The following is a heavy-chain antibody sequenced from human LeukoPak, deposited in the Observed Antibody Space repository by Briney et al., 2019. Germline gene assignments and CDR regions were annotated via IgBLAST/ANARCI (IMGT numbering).Heavy chain of an antibody. V-gene: IGHV1-46*01. J-gene: IGHJ4*02. Sequence: ASLKVSCKASGYTSSTHYMHWVRQGLGQGLERVGTIKSSGGTTNYAQKVPCRVTMTRDTSTTTRYMELSSLRSEDTAVYYCARGRPGSGWSLEYWGEGALVTVSP. CDR1: GYTSSTHY. D-gene: IGHD6-19*01. CDR2: IKSSGGTT. CDR3: ARGRPGSGWSLEY.